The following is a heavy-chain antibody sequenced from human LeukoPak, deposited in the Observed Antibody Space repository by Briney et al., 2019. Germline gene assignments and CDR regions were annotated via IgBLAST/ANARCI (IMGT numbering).Heavy chain of an antibody. CDR2: INPNSGGT. D-gene: IGHD3-22*01. Sequence: ASVKVSCKASGYTFTSYDINWVRQAPGQGLEWMGWINPNSGGTNYAQKFQGRVTMTRDTSISTAYMELSRLRSDDAAVYYCARDTRYYYDSSAYYRSDAFDIWGQGTMVTVSS. J-gene: IGHJ3*02. CDR3: ARDTRYYYDSSAYYRSDAFDI. CDR1: GYTFTSYD. V-gene: IGHV1-2*02.